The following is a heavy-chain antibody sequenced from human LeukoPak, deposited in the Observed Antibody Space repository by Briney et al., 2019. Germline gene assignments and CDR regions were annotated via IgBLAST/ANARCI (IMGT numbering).Heavy chain of an antibody. V-gene: IGHV1-2*02. J-gene: IGHJ6*03. Sequence: ASVEVSCKASGYTFTGYYMHWVRQAPGQGLEWMGWINPNSGGTNYAQKFQGRVTMTRDTSISTAYMELSRLRSDDTAVYYCARDPITMVRGVTSYYSYIDVWGKGTTVTVSS. CDR3: ARDPITMVRGVTSYYSYIDV. D-gene: IGHD3-10*01. CDR1: GYTFTGYY. CDR2: INPNSGGT.